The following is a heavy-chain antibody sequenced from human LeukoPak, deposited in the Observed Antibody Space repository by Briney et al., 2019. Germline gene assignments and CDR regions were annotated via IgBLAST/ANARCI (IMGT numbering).Heavy chain of an antibody. CDR3: AREDESIAARPVDY. D-gene: IGHD6-6*01. J-gene: IGHJ4*02. CDR1: GFTFSSYW. CDR2: IKQDGSEK. V-gene: IGHV3-7*01. Sequence: GGSLRLSCAASGFTFSSYWMSWVRQAPGKGLEWVANIKQDGSEKYYVDSVKGRFTISRDNAKNSLYLQMNSLRAEDTAVYYCAREDESIAARPVDYWGQGTLVTVSS.